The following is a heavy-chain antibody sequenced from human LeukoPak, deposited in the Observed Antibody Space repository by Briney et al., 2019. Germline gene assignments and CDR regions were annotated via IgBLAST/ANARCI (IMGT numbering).Heavy chain of an antibody. D-gene: IGHD3-10*01. Sequence: GESLQISCQGSGYSFTNTWIGWVRLMPGKGLEWMGTIYPLDSDTRYSPSFQGQVTISADKSITTAYLQWSSLRASDTAMYYCATVNGSHWFFDYWGQGTLVTVSS. V-gene: IGHV5-51*01. CDR3: ATVNGSHWFFDY. CDR1: GYSFTNTW. CDR2: IYPLDSDT. J-gene: IGHJ4*02.